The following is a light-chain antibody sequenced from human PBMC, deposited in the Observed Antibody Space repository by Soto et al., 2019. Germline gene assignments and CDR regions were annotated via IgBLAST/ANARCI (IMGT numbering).Light chain of an antibody. CDR3: QQYNNWPLT. Sequence: EVVMTQSPATLSVSPGERATLSCRASESVSSNLAWYQQRPGQAPRLVIYGASTRATGIQARFSGSGSGTEFTLTISSLQSEDFAVYSCQQYNNWPLTFGGGTKVDI. CDR2: GAS. V-gene: IGKV3-15*01. J-gene: IGKJ4*01. CDR1: ESVSSN.